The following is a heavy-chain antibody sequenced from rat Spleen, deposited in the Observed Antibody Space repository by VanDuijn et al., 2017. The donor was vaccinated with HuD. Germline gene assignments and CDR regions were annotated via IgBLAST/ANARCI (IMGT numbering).Heavy chain of an antibody. V-gene: IGHV5-25*01. D-gene: IGHD3-5*01. CDR3: GRTSLKWFRMDA. CDR1: GFIFRNYD. CDR2: ISPSGGTT. J-gene: IGHJ2*01. Sequence: EVRLVESGGGLVRPGGSLKVSCEASGFIFRNYDMVWVRQAPTKGLEWVAAISPSGGTTYYRDSVKGRFTVYRENAKSTLYLQMEGLRSEDTVTNYGGRTSLKWFRMDAWGQGVMVTVSS.